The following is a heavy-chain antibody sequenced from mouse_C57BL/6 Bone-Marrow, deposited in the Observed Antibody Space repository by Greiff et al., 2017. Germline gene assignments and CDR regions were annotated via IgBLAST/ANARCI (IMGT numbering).Heavy chain of an antibody. CDR1: GFNIKDDY. J-gene: IGHJ3*01. CDR2: IDPENGDT. CDR3: TTNYYVSSSPAWFAY. V-gene: IGHV14-4*01. Sequence: VQLQQSGAELVRPGASVELSCTASGFNIKDDYMHWVKQRPEQGLEWIGWIDPENGDTEYASKFKGKATITAYTSSNTAYLQLSSLTSEDTAVYYCTTNYYVSSSPAWFAYWGQGTLVTVSA. D-gene: IGHD1-1*01.